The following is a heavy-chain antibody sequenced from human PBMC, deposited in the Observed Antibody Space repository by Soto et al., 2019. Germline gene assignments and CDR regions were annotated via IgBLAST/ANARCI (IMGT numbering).Heavy chain of an antibody. CDR3: ARARLRAVFAFDF. Sequence: SETLSLTCTLSGVSITSGAYYWTWVRQHPGKGLEWIGYIYYNGNTYFSPSLKSRLTISIDTSKNQFSLKLSSVTAADTAMYYCARARLRAVFAFDFWGQGTMVTVSS. CDR1: GVSITSGAYY. V-gene: IGHV4-31*03. CDR2: IYYNGNT. J-gene: IGHJ3*01. D-gene: IGHD4-17*01.